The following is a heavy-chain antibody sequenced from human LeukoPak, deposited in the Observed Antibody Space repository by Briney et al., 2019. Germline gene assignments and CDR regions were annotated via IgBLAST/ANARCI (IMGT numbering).Heavy chain of an antibody. V-gene: IGHV4-30-4*01. Sequence: SQTLSLTCTVSGDSISSGYSYWSWIRQPPGKGLEWIGYIYSSGNTYYNPSLKSLITMSVDTSKNQFSLKLTSVTAADTAVYYCASSEKDEVLRFLEWSPGFDYWGQGTLVTVSS. CDR1: GDSISSGYSY. J-gene: IGHJ4*02. D-gene: IGHD3-3*01. CDR3: ASSEKDEVLRFLEWSPGFDY. CDR2: IYSSGNT.